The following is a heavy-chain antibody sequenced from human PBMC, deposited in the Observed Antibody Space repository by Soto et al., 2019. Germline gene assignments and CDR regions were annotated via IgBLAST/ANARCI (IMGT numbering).Heavy chain of an antibody. V-gene: IGHV1-2*04. D-gene: IGHD3-10*01. J-gene: IGHJ6*02. CDR2: INPNSGGT. CDR3: ARDPPGGRGVRYGMDV. Sequence: ASVKVSCKASGYTFTGYYMHWVRQAPGQGLEWMGWINPNSGGTNYAQKFQGWVTMTRDTSISTAYMELSRLRSDDTAVYYCARDPPGGRGVRYGMDVWGQGTTVTSP. CDR1: GYTFTGYY.